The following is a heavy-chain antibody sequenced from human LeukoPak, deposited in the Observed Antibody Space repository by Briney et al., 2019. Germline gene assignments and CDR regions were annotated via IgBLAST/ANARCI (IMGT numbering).Heavy chain of an antibody. CDR2: INTDGSSR. D-gene: IGHD4-17*01. V-gene: IGHV3-74*01. J-gene: IGHJ6*02. Sequence: PGGSLRLSCAAAGFTFSSYWMHWVRQAPGKGLVWVSRINTDGSSRIYADSVKGRFTISRDNAKNTLYLQMNSLRAEDTAVYYCARAFYGGMDVWGQGTTVTVSS. CDR1: GFTFSSYW. CDR3: ARAFYGGMDV.